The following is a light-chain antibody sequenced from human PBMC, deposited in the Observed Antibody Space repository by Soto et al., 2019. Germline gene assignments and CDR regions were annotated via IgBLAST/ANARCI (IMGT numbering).Light chain of an antibody. CDR1: QGISTY. V-gene: IGKV1-27*01. J-gene: IGKJ1*01. CDR3: QKYNSAPQT. CDR2: AAS. Sequence: DIQMTQSPSSLSASVGVRVTITCRASQGISTYLAWYQQKPGKVPKLLIYAASTLQSGVPSRFSGSGSGTDFTLTISSRQPEDVATYYCQKYNSAPQTFGQGTKVEIK.